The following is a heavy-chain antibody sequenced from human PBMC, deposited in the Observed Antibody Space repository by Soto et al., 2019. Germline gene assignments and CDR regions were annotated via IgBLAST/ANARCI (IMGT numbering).Heavy chain of an antibody. CDR1: GYTFTSYD. V-gene: IGHV1-18*01. CDR3: ARVRYGGIIDY. J-gene: IGHJ4*02. Sequence: ASVKVSCKASGYTFTSYDINWVRQATGQGLEWMGWMNPNSGNTNYAQKLQGRVTMTTDTSTSTAYMELRSLRSDDTAVYYCARVRYGGIIDYWGQGTLVTVSS. CDR2: MNPNSGNT. D-gene: IGHD4-17*01.